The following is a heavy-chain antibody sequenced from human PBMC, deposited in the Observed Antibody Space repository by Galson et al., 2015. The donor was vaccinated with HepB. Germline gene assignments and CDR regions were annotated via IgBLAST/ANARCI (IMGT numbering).Heavy chain of an antibody. CDR1: GGSISSYY. CDR3: ARTYYGSGSYGPFDY. V-gene: IGHV4-59*01. CDR2: IYYSGST. D-gene: IGHD3-10*01. Sequence: ETLSLTCTVSGGSISSYYWSWIRQPPGKGLEWIGYIYYSGSTNYNPSLKSRVTISVDTSKNQFSLKLSPVTAADTAVYYCARTYYGSGSYGPFDYWGQGTLVTVSS. J-gene: IGHJ4*02.